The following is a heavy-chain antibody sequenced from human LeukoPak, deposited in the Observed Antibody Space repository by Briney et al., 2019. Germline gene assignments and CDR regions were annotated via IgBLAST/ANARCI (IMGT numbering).Heavy chain of an antibody. D-gene: IGHD3-9*01. Sequence: GASLRLSCAASGFTFSSYAMSWVRQAPGKGLEWVSAITVSGDTTYYADSVKGRITISRDNSKNTLYLQMNSLRAEDTAVYYCAKDSYDILTGYYHYWGQGTLVTASS. CDR2: ITVSGDTT. V-gene: IGHV3-23*01. CDR1: GFTFSSYA. J-gene: IGHJ4*02. CDR3: AKDSYDILTGYYHY.